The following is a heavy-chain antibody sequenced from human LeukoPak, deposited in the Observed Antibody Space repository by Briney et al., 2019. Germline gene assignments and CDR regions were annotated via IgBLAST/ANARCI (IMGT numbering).Heavy chain of an antibody. CDR2: IYTSGST. J-gene: IGHJ6*03. Sequence: SETLSLTCTVSGGSINNYYWTWIQQPAGKGLEWIGRIYTSGSTNYNPSLKSRVTMSVDTSKSQFSLKLSSVTAADTAVYYCARGGYEYYYMDVWGKGTTVTVSS. D-gene: IGHD3-16*01. V-gene: IGHV4-4*07. CDR3: ARGGYEYYYMDV. CDR1: GGSINNYY.